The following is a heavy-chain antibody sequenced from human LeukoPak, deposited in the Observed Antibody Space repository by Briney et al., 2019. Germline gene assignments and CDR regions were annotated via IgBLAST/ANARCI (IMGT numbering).Heavy chain of an antibody. Sequence: GESLKVSCKGSGYSFTSYWIGWVRQMPGKGLEWMGIIYPGGSDTRYSPSFQGQVTISADKSISTAYLQWSSLKASDTAMYYCARQGTAAGPLGYYGMDVWGQGTTVTVSS. D-gene: IGHD6-13*01. V-gene: IGHV5-51*01. CDR2: IYPGGSDT. CDR1: GYSFTSYW. J-gene: IGHJ6*02. CDR3: ARQGTAAGPLGYYGMDV.